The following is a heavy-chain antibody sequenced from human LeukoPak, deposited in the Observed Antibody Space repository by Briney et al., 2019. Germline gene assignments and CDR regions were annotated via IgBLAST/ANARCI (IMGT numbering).Heavy chain of an antibody. D-gene: IGHD3-9*01. CDR2: IYYSGST. CDR1: GGSISSSSYY. Sequence: PSETLSLTCTVSGGSISSSSYYWGWIRQPPGKGLEWIGSIYYSGSTYYNPSLKSRVTISVDTSKNQFSLKLSSVTAADTAVYYCARDGRNYDILTGYYPRGAFDIWGQGTMVTVSS. CDR3: ARDGRNYDILTGYYPRGAFDI. V-gene: IGHV4-39*07. J-gene: IGHJ3*02.